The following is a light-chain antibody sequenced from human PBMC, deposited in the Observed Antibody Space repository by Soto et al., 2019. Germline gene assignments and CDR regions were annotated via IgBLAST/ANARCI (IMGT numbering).Light chain of an antibody. V-gene: IGLV1-51*01. CDR2: DNN. CDR1: SSNIGNNY. Sequence: QSVLTQPPSVSAAPGQKVTISCSGSSSNIGNNYVSWYQQLPATAPKLLIYDNNKRPSGIPDRFSGSKSGTSATLGITGLQTGEEADYYCGTWDSSLSAGVFGGGTKVTVL. CDR3: GTWDSSLSAGV. J-gene: IGLJ2*01.